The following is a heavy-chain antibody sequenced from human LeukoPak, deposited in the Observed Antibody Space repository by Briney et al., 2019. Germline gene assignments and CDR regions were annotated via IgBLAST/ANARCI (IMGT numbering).Heavy chain of an antibody. CDR2: ILSGGDTT. J-gene: IGHJ4*02. D-gene: IGHD1-26*01. CDR3: AKDLISPRRVGSSEKLDY. Sequence: QPGGSLRLSCAASGFTFSNYAMSWVRQAPGKGLEWVSSILSGGDTTSYADSVRGRFTISRDNSKNTLYLEMSSLRAEDTAIYYCAKDLISPRRVGSSEKLDYWGQGTLVTVSS. CDR1: GFTFSNYA. V-gene: IGHV3-23*01.